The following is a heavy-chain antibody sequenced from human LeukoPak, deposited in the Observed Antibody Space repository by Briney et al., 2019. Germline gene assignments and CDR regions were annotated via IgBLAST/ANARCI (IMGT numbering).Heavy chain of an antibody. CDR1: GGSVSSGSYY. V-gene: IGHV4-61*01. Sequence: SETLSLTCTVFGGSVSSGSYYWSWIRQPPGKGLEWIGYIYYSGSTYYNPSLKSRVTISVDTSKNQFSLKLSSVAAADTAVYYCARDTITGTTHFDYWGQGTLVTVSS. D-gene: IGHD1-7*01. CDR2: IYYSGST. J-gene: IGHJ4*02. CDR3: ARDTITGTTHFDY.